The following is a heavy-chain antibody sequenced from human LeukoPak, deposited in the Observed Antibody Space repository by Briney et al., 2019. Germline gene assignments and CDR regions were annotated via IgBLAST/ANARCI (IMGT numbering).Heavy chain of an antibody. V-gene: IGHV4-31*03. CDR1: GGSISSGSYY. CDR3: ARDRGNYDILTGYYGGFDY. D-gene: IGHD3-9*01. Sequence: SETLSLTCTVSGGSISSGSYYWSWIRQHPGKGLEWIGYIYYSGSTYYNPSLKSRVTISVDTSKNQFSLKLSSVTAADTAVYYCARDRGNYDILTGYYGGFDYWGQGTLVTVSS. J-gene: IGHJ4*02. CDR2: IYYSGST.